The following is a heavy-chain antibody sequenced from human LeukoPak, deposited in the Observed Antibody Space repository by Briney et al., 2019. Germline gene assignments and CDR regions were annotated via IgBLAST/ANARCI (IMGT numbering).Heavy chain of an antibody. J-gene: IGHJ4*02. CDR3: ARYSKPTYYFDY. V-gene: IGHV4-59*08. CDR2: IYYSGST. CDR1: GGSISSYY. D-gene: IGHD4-11*01. Sequence: SETLSLTCTVSGGSISSYYWSWIRQPPGKGLEWIGYIYYSGSTNYNPSLKSRVAISVDTSKNQFSLKLSSVTAADTAVYYCARYSKPTYYFDYWGQGTLVTVSS.